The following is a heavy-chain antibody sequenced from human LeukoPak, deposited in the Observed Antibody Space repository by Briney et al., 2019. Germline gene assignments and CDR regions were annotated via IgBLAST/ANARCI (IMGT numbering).Heavy chain of an antibody. Sequence: PGGSLRLSCAASGFTVSSNYMSWVRQAPGKGLEWVSVIYSGGSTYYADSVKGRFTISRDNSKNTLYLQMNSLRAEDTAVYYCAHTFSGSGWYDFDYWGQGTLVTVSS. J-gene: IGHJ4*02. D-gene: IGHD6-19*01. V-gene: IGHV3-53*01. CDR2: IYSGGST. CDR3: AHTFSGSGWYDFDY. CDR1: GFTVSSNY.